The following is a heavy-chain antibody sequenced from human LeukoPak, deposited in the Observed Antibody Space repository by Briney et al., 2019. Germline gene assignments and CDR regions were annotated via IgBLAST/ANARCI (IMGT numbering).Heavy chain of an antibody. V-gene: IGHV1-18*01. Sequence: ASVKVSCKASGYTFTSYGISWVRQAPGQGLEWMGWISAYNGNTNYAQKLQGRVTMTTDTSTSTAYMELRSLRSDDTAVYYCARAPVVTMIVVVMPQSVVGLPDSWGQGTLVTVSS. J-gene: IGHJ4*02. CDR3: ARAPVVTMIVVVMPQSVVGLPDS. CDR2: ISAYNGNT. CDR1: GYTFTSYG. D-gene: IGHD3-22*01.